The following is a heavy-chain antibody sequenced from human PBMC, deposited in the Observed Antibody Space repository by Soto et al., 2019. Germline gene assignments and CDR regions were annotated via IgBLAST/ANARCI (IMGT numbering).Heavy chain of an antibody. Sequence: GGSLRLSCAASGFTFSSYSMNWVRQAPGKGLEWVSSISSSSSYIYYADSVKGRFTISRDNAKNSLYLQMNSLRAEDTAVYYCARVLRHMVHGDAFDIWGQGTMVTVSS. CDR3: ARVLRHMVHGDAFDI. J-gene: IGHJ3*02. D-gene: IGHD3-10*01. CDR1: GFTFSSYS. CDR2: ISSSSSYI. V-gene: IGHV3-21*01.